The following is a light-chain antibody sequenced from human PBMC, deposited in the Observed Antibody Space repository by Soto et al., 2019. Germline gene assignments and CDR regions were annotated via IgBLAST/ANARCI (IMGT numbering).Light chain of an antibody. J-gene: IGKJ2*01. CDR3: QQRYNWPPYT. CDR2: DAT. Sequence: EIVLTQSPATLPLSPGERATLSCRASQTVSSYVAWYQQKPGQAPRLVIYDATNRATGIPDRFSGSGSGTDFTLTISSLEPEDFAVYYCQQRYNWPPYTFGQGTKLEIK. CDR1: QTVSSY. V-gene: IGKV3-11*01.